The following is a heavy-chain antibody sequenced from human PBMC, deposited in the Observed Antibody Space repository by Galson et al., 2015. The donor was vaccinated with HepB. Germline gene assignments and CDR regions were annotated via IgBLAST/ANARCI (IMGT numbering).Heavy chain of an antibody. CDR2: IYPSDSDN. J-gene: IGHJ4*02. CDR3: ASRLPADYGDYDVFDY. D-gene: IGHD4-17*01. V-gene: IGHV5-51*01. CDR1: GYNFSNYW. Sequence: QSGAEVKRPGESLKISCEGSGYNFSNYWIAWVRQMPGKGLEWMGIIYPSDSDNRYKPSFLGQVAISADKSISTAYLKLSPVTAADTAVNYCASRLPADYGDYDVFDYWGQGILVIVSS.